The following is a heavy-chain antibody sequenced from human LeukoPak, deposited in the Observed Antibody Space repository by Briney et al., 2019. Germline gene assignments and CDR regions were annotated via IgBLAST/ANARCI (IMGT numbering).Heavy chain of an antibody. CDR3: ARGMGGNPYYYYYGMDV. V-gene: IGHV3-21*01. CDR1: GFTFNTYG. CDR2: ISSISNYI. Sequence: GGSLRLSCAASGFTFNTYGMNWVRQAPGKGLEWVSSISSISNYIYYADSVKGRFTVSRDNAKNSLYLQMNSLRAEDTAVYYCARGMGGNPYYYYYGMDVWGQGTSVTVSS. D-gene: IGHD4-23*01. J-gene: IGHJ6*02.